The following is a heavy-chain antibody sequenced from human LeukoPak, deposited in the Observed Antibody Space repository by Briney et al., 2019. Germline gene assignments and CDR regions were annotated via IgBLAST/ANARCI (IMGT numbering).Heavy chain of an antibody. V-gene: IGHV4-34*01. Sequence: SETLSLTCAVYGGSFSGYYWSWIRQPPGKGLEWIGEINHSGSTNYNPSLKSRVTISVDTSKNQFSLKLSSVTAADTAVYYCARKFRIAAAVTAGGIDYWGQGTLVTVSS. CDR1: GGSFSGYY. CDR3: ARKFRIAAAVTAGGIDY. D-gene: IGHD6-13*01. J-gene: IGHJ4*02. CDR2: INHSGST.